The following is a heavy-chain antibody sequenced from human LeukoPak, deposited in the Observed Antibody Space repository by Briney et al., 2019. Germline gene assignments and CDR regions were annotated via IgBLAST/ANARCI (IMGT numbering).Heavy chain of an antibody. CDR3: AKDTQYSYGGTIDY. CDR2: ISWNSGSI. J-gene: IGHJ4*02. V-gene: IGHV3-9*01. CDR1: GFTFDDYA. D-gene: IGHD5-18*01. Sequence: TGRSLRLSCAASGFTFDDYAMHRVRQAPGKGLEWVSGISWNSGSIGYADSVKGRFTISRDNAKNSLYLQMNSLRAEDTALYYCAKDTQYSYGGTIDYWGQGTLVTVSS.